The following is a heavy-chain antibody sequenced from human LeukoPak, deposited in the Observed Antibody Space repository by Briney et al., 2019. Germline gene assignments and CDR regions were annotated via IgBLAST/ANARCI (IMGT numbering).Heavy chain of an antibody. V-gene: IGHV4-34*01. J-gene: IGHJ3*02. D-gene: IGHD3-10*01. CDR1: GGSISSYY. CDR3: ARRWFGELGAFDI. Sequence: SETLSLTCTVSGGSISSYYWSWIRQPPGKGLEWIGEINHSGSTNYNPSLKSRVTISVDTSKNQFSLKLSSVTAADTAVYYCARRWFGELGAFDIWGQGTMVTVSS. CDR2: INHSGST.